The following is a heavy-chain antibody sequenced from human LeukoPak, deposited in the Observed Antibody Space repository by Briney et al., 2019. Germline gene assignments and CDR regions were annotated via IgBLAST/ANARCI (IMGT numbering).Heavy chain of an antibody. Sequence: SVTVSCKASGGTFSSYAISWVRQAPGQGLEWMGGIIPIFGTANYAQKFQGRVTITADESTSTAYMELSSLRSEDTAVYYCAREQSRDYDILTGYYDAFDIWGQGTMVTVSS. CDR3: AREQSRDYDILTGYYDAFDI. J-gene: IGHJ3*02. CDR1: GGTFSSYA. CDR2: IIPIFGTA. D-gene: IGHD3-9*01. V-gene: IGHV1-69*13.